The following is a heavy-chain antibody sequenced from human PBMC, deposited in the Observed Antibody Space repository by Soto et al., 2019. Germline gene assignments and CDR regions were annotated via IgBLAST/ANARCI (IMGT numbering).Heavy chain of an antibody. J-gene: IGHJ6*02. V-gene: IGHV1-8*01. CDR1: GYXXXXYX. CDR2: MNPNSSNT. Sequence: VKKPGASVKVXXKASGYXXXXYXINWVRQATXXXXXXXXXMNPNSSNTGYAQKFQGRVTMTRNTSISTAYMELSSLRSEDTAVYYCARVGDFWSGYYPVQGMDVWGQGTTVTVSS. D-gene: IGHD3-3*01. CDR3: ARVGDFWSGYYPVQGMDV.